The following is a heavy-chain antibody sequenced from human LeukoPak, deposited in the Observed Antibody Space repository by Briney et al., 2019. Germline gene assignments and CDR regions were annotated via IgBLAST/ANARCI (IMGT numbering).Heavy chain of an antibody. CDR3: ARFVDLGYFDY. J-gene: IGHJ4*02. D-gene: IGHD3-16*02. Sequence: PSETLSLTCAVYGGSFSGYYWGWIRQPPGKGLEWIGEINHSGSTNYNPSLKSRVTISVDTSKNQFSLKLSSVTAADTAVYYCARFVDLGYFDYWGQGTLVTVSS. CDR2: INHSGST. V-gene: IGHV4-34*01. CDR1: GGSFSGYY.